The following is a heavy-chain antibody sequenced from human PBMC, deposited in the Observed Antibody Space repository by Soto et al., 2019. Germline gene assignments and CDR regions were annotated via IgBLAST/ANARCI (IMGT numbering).Heavy chain of an antibody. J-gene: IGHJ6*02. CDR3: AVSGGSSNYYSGMDV. Sequence: QVQLVQSGAEVKKPGSSVKVSCKASGGTFSSYTISWVRQAPGQGLEWMGRIIPILGIANYAQKFQGRVTITADKSTSTAYMELSSLRSEDTAVYYCAVSGGSSNYYSGMDVWGQGTTVTVSS. V-gene: IGHV1-69*02. CDR1: GGTFSSYT. D-gene: IGHD2-15*01. CDR2: IIPILGIA.